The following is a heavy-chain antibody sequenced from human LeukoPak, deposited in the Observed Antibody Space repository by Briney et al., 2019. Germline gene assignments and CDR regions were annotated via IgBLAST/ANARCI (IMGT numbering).Heavy chain of an antibody. CDR2: INHSGST. V-gene: IGHV4-34*01. CDR1: GGSFSGYY. CDR3: ARVGVTIPGRRNAFDI. D-gene: IGHD2-21*01. Sequence: SETLSLTCAVYGGSFSGYYWSWIRQPPGKGLEWIGEINHSGSTNYNPSLKSRVTTSVDTSKNQFSLKLSSVTAADTAVYYCARVGVTIPGRRNAFDIWGQGTMVTVSS. J-gene: IGHJ3*02.